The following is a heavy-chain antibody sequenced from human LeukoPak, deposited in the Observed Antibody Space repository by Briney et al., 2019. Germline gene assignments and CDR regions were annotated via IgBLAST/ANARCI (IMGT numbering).Heavy chain of an antibody. CDR3: ARDTGCSGGSCYYPMIFDY. CDR2: ISAYNGNT. CDR1: GYRFATYG. V-gene: IGHV1-18*01. D-gene: IGHD2-15*01. Sequence: ASVKVSCKASGYRFATYGISWMRQAPGQGLEWMGWISAYNGNTNYAQKLQGRVTMTTDTSTSTAYMELRSLRSDDTAVYYCARDTGCSGGSCYYPMIFDYWGQGTLVTVSS. J-gene: IGHJ4*02.